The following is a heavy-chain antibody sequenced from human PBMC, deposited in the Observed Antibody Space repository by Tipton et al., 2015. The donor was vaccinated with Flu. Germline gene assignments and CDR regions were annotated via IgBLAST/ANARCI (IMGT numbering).Heavy chain of an antibody. CDR1: GGSITTSY. Sequence: TLSLTCTVSGGSITTSYWSWLRQPAGKGLEWIGRISTSGSTNYNASLESRLTMSRDTSKNHFSLRLSSATAADTALYYCAGQQTHGGSWYFFDYWGQGSLVTVTS. CDR2: ISTSGST. V-gene: IGHV4-4*07. J-gene: IGHJ4*02. CDR3: AGQQTHGGSWYFFDY. D-gene: IGHD5-24*01.